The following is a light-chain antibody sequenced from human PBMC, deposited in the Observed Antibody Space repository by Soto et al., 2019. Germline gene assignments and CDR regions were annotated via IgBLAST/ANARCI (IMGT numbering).Light chain of an antibody. CDR2: GAS. J-gene: IGKJ1*01. V-gene: IGKV3-15*01. CDR3: QQYNNWPPGT. Sequence: EIILPQPPATLSVSPGERPPLSCRASQRVNRNLAWYQQKPGQAPRLLIYGASTRATGIPARFSGSGSGTEFTLTISSLQSEDFVIYYCQQYNNWPPGTFGQGTKVEIK. CDR1: QRVNRN.